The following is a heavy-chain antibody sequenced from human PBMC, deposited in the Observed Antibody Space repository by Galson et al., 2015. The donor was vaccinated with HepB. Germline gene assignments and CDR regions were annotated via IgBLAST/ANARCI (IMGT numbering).Heavy chain of an antibody. CDR2: VSGSGGST. CDR1: GFTFSTYA. CDR3: AKDRVVVVPAGMPDAFDI. V-gene: IGHV3-23*01. J-gene: IGHJ3*02. D-gene: IGHD2-2*01. Sequence: LRLSCAASGFTFSTYAMSWVRQAPGKGLEWVSGVSGSGGSTYYTDSVKGRFTISRDNSKNSLYLQMNSLRAEDTAVYYCAKDRVVVVPAGMPDAFDIWGQGTVVTVSS.